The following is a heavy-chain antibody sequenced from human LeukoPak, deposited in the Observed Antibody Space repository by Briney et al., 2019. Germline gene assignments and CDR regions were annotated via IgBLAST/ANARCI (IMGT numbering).Heavy chain of an antibody. D-gene: IGHD3-10*01. J-gene: IGHJ6*02. Sequence: GGSLRLSCAASGFTFSSYSMNWVRQAPGKGLEWVSSISSSSSYIYYADSVKSRFTISRDNAKNSLYLQMNGLRAEDTAVYYCARDGPMVRGVITDYYYYGMDVWGQGATVTVSS. CDR3: ARDGPMVRGVITDYYYYGMDV. CDR2: ISSSSSYI. CDR1: GFTFSSYS. V-gene: IGHV3-21*01.